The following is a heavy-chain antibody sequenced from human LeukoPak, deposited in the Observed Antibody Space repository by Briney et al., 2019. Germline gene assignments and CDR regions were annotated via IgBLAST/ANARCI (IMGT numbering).Heavy chain of an antibody. CDR3: AKVAPYGNYVFDR. Sequence: GGSLRLSCAASGFSFSPYAMSWVRQAPGKGLEWVSGLSVSGSSTYFADSVKGRFTISRDNSKNTQYLQMNSLGAEDTAVYYCAKVAPYGNYVFDRWGQGTLVTVSS. CDR1: GFSFSPYA. D-gene: IGHD3-10*02. J-gene: IGHJ4*02. CDR2: LSVSGSST. V-gene: IGHV3-23*01.